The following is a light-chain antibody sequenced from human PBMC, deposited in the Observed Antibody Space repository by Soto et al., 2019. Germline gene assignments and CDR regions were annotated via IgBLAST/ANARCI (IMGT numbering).Light chain of an antibody. Sequence: TQSPATLSVSPGERATLSCRASQNVNRKFAWYQQKPGQAPRLLIFGASTRATGIPARFSGSGSGTDFTLTISSLEHEDLAVYYCHQYNNWHSWTFGQGTNVDIK. V-gene: IGKV3-15*01. J-gene: IGKJ1*01. CDR2: GAS. CDR1: QNVNRK. CDR3: HQYNNWHSWT.